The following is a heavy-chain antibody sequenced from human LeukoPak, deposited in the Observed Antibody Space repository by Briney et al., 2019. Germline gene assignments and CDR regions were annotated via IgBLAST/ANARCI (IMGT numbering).Heavy chain of an antibody. J-gene: IGHJ4*02. CDR3: ARELSSGWSYFDY. V-gene: IGHV3-11*04. Sequence: PGGSLRLSCAASGFSFSDYYMSWIRQPPGKGLEWVSYISGGGSTIYYADSVKGRFTISRDNAKNSLYLQMNSLRAEDTAVYYCARELSSGWSYFDYWGQGTLVTVSS. CDR2: ISGGGSTI. D-gene: IGHD6-19*01. CDR1: GFSFSDYY.